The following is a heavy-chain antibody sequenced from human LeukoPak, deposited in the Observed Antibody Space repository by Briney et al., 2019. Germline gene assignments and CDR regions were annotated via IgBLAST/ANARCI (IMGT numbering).Heavy chain of an antibody. V-gene: IGHV3-30-3*01. Sequence: GRSLRLSCAASGFTFSSYTMQWVRQAPGKGLEWVAVISYDGSNKYYADSVKGRFTISRDNSKNTLYLQMNSLRADDTAVYYCAPSSSGYYVHFDYWGQGTLVTVSS. CDR3: APSSSGYYVHFDY. J-gene: IGHJ4*02. CDR2: ISYDGSNK. CDR1: GFTFSSYT. D-gene: IGHD3-22*01.